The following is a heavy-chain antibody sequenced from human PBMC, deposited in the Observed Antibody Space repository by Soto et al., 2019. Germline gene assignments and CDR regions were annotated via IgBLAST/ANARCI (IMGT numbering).Heavy chain of an antibody. Sequence: SETLSLTCTVSGGTVSSGSYYWSWIRQPPGKGLEWIGYIYYSGSTNYNPSLKSRVTISVDTSKNQFSLKLSSVTAADTAVYYCARRPAATQDALNCFDPWGQGTLVTVSS. CDR2: IYYSGST. J-gene: IGHJ5*02. D-gene: IGHD2-2*01. CDR3: ARRPAATQDALNCFDP. V-gene: IGHV4-61*01. CDR1: GGTVSSGSYY.